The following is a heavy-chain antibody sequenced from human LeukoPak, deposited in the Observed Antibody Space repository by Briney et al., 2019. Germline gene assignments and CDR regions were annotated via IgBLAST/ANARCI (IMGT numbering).Heavy chain of an antibody. J-gene: IGHJ4*02. Sequence: ASVKVSCKASGYTFTSYAMNWVRQAPGQGLEWMGWINTNTGNPTYAQGFTGRFVFSLDTSVSTAYLQISSLKAEDTAVYYCARDQSVIAAAGTPLGVFAYWGQGTLVTVSS. CDR1: GYTFTSYA. CDR2: INTNTGNP. CDR3: ARDQSVIAAAGTPLGVFAY. D-gene: IGHD6-13*01. V-gene: IGHV7-4-1*02.